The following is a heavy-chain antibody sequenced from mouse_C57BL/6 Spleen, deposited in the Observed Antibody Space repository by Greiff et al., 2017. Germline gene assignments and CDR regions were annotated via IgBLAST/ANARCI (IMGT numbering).Heavy chain of an antibody. Sequence: QVQLKQPGAELVMPGASVKLSCKASGYTFTSYWMHWVKQRPGQGLEWIGEIDPSDSYTNYNQKFKGKSTLTVDKSSSTAYMQLSSLTSEDSAVYYCARGGIYYGPFDYWGQGTTLTGSS. CDR3: ARGGIYYGPFDY. CDR1: GYTFTSYW. D-gene: IGHD2-1*01. CDR2: IDPSDSYT. V-gene: IGHV1-69*01. J-gene: IGHJ2*01.